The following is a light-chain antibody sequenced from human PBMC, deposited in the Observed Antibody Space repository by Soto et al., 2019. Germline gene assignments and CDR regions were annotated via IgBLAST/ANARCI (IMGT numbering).Light chain of an antibody. J-gene: IGKJ1*01. CDR1: QSISSW. V-gene: IGKV1-5*01. CDR3: QQYNSYWT. Sequence: DIQMTQSPSTLSASVGDRVTITCRASQSISSWLAWYQQKPGKAPKLLIYDASSLESGVPSRFSGSGSGTEFTLTISSLQPDDFAXYYCQQYNSYWTFGQGTKVDI. CDR2: DAS.